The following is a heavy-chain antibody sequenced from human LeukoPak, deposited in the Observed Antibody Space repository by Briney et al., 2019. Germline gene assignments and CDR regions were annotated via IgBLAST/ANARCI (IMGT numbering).Heavy chain of an antibody. D-gene: IGHD2-2*01. J-gene: IGHJ4*02. V-gene: IGHV1-69*13. CDR2: IIPIFGTA. CDR3: ARDRGYCSSTSCYLDY. Sequence: GASVKVSCKASGGTFRSYAISWVRQAPGQGLEWMGGIIPIFGTANYAQKFQGRVTITADESTSTAYMELSSLRSEDTAVYYCARDRGYCSSTSCYLDYWGQGTLVTVSS. CDR1: GGTFRSYA.